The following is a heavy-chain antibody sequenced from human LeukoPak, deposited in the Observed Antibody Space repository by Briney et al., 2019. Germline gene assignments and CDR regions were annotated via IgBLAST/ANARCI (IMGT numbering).Heavy chain of an antibody. CDR1: GFTVSNNY. D-gene: IGHD2-15*01. J-gene: IGHJ4*02. V-gene: IGHV3-53*01. CDR3: ARGGVVAASPYYFDY. Sequence: GGSLRLSCAVSGFTVSNNYMSWVRQAPGKGLEWVSHIYSGGDTYHADSVKGRFTISRDHSKNTVYLQMNNLRVEDTAVYYCARGGVVAASPYYFDYWGQGTLVTVSS. CDR2: IYSGGDT.